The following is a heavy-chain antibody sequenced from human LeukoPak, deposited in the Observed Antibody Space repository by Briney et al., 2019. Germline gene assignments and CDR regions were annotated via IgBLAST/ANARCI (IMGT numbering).Heavy chain of an antibody. Sequence: SVTVSCTASGGTFSSYAISWVRQAPGQRLEWMGGIIPIFGTANYAQKFQGRVTITTDESTSTAYMELSSLRSEDAAVYYCARVSSGVGEIDYWGQGTLVTVSS. V-gene: IGHV1-69*05. D-gene: IGHD1-26*01. CDR2: IIPIFGTA. CDR1: GGTFSSYA. J-gene: IGHJ4*02. CDR3: ARVSSGVGEIDY.